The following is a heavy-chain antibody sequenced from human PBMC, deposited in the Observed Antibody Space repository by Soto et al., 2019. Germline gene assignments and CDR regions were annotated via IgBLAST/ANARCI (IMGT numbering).Heavy chain of an antibody. CDR2: IYPGDSDT. CDR1: GYSFTSYW. Sequence: GESLKISCKGSGYSFTSYWIAWVRQMPGEGLEWMGIIYPGDSDTRYSPSFQGQVTISADKSINSVYLQWSSLKASDTATYYCARLGFNYDFLSGYYNVHLYYGIDVWGQGTTVTVSS. CDR3: ARLGFNYDFLSGYYNVHLYYGIDV. J-gene: IGHJ6*02. V-gene: IGHV5-51*01. D-gene: IGHD3-3*01.